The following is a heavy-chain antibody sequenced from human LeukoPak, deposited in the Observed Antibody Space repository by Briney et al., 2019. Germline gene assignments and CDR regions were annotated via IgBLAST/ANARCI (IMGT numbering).Heavy chain of an antibody. J-gene: IGHJ3*01. Sequence: SVKVSCKASGGTFSSYAISWVRQAPGQGLEWMGGIIPIFGTANYAQKFQGRVTITADESTSTAYMELSSLRSEDTAVYYCAGGDPAPRIAPRTDVFDFGAQGKMVTVSS. CDR2: IIPIFGTA. V-gene: IGHV1-69*13. CDR3: AGGDPAPRIAPRTDVFDF. CDR1: GGTFSSYA. D-gene: IGHD6-6*01.